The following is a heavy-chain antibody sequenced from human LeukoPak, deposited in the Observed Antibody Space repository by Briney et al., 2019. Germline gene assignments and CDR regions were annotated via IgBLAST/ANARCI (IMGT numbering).Heavy chain of an antibody. D-gene: IGHD4-17*01. V-gene: IGHV3-33*01. Sequence: GGPLRLSCAASGFTFSSYGMHWVRQAPGKGLEWVAVIWYDGSNKYYADSVKGRFTISRDNSKNTLYLQMNSLRAEDTAVYYCARDPEMTTVTTGDYWGQGTLVTVSS. J-gene: IGHJ4*02. CDR2: IWYDGSNK. CDR1: GFTFSSYG. CDR3: ARDPEMTTVTTGDY.